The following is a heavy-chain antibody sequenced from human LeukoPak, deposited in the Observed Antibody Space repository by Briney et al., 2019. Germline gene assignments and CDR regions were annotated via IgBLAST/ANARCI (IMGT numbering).Heavy chain of an antibody. CDR3: ASAYYGSGLYYYYYYYMDV. Sequence: PGGSLRLSCAASGFTFSSYAVSWVRHAPGEGLEWVSAISGSGGSTYYADSVKGRFTISRDNSKNTLYLQMNSLRAEDTAVYYCASAYYGSGLYYYYYYYMDVWGKGTTVTVSS. CDR1: GFTFSSYA. D-gene: IGHD3-10*01. CDR2: ISGSGGST. J-gene: IGHJ6*03. V-gene: IGHV3-23*01.